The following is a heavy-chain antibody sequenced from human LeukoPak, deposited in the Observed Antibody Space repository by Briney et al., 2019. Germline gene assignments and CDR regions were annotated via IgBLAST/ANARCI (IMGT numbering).Heavy chain of an antibody. D-gene: IGHD1-26*01. V-gene: IGHV3-23*01. CDR2: ISDSGGST. CDR1: GITLSNYG. J-gene: IGHJ1*01. CDR3: AKDLGSYYVRYLQH. Sequence: GGSLRLSCAVSGITLSNYGMSWVRQAPGKGLEWVAGISDSGGSTNYADSVKGRFTISRDNAKNTLYLQMNSLRAEDTAVYYCAKDLGSYYVRYLQHWGQGTLVTVSS.